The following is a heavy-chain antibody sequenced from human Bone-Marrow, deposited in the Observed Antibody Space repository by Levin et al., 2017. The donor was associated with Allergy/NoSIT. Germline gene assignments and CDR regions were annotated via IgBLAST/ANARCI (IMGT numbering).Heavy chain of an antibody. D-gene: IGHD6-13*01. Sequence: PGGSLRLSCAASGFTFSDYYMSWIRQAPGKGLEWVSYISSSGSTIYYADSVKGRFTISRDNAKNSLYLQMNSLRAEDTAVYYCARAYSSRAHLRLGFDPWGQGTLVTVSS. CDR1: GFTFSDYY. CDR3: ARAYSSRAHLRLGFDP. J-gene: IGHJ5*02. V-gene: IGHV3-11*01. CDR2: ISSSGSTI.